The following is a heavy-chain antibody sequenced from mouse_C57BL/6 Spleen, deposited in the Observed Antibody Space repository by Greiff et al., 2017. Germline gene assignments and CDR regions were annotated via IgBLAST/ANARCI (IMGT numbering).Heavy chain of an antibody. J-gene: IGHJ1*03. V-gene: IGHV1-55*01. CDR1: GYTFTSYW. Sequence: VQLQQPGAELVKPGASVKMSCKASGYTFTSYWITWVKQRPGQGLEWIGDIYPGSGSTNYNEKFKSKATLTIDTSSSTAYMQLSSLTSDDSAVYYCAREGVSYFDVWGTGTTVTVSS. CDR3: AREGVSYFDV. CDR2: IYPGSGST.